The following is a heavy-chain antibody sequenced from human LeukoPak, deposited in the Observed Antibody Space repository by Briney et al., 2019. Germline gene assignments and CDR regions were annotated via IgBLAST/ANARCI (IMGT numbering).Heavy chain of an antibody. J-gene: IGHJ4*02. D-gene: IGHD2-21*02. CDR1: GFTFSSYE. V-gene: IGHV3-48*03. Sequence: GGSLSLSCAASGFTFSSYEMNWVRQAPGKGLEWVSYISSSGSTIYYADSVKGRFTISRDNSKSMLYLQINSLRAEDTAVYYCAKAARSDSTDYWGQGTLVTVSS. CDR2: ISSSGSTI. CDR3: AKAARSDSTDY.